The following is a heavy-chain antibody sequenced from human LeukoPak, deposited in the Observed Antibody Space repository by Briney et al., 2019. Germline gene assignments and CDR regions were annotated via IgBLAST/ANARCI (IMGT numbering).Heavy chain of an antibody. J-gene: IGHJ4*02. Sequence: PGGSLRLSCAASGFTFDDYAMHWVRQAPGKGLEWVSGISWNSGSIGYADSVKGRFTISRDNAKNSLYLQMNSLSAEDTALYYCAKDNSDSSGYFDYWGQGTLVTVSS. D-gene: IGHD3-22*01. CDR1: GFTFDDYA. CDR2: ISWNSGSI. CDR3: AKDNSDSSGYFDY. V-gene: IGHV3-9*01.